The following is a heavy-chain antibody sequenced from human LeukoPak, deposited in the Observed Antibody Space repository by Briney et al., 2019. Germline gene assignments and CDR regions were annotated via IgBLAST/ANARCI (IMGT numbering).Heavy chain of an antibody. Sequence: GASVKVSCKASGYTFTGYYMHWVRQAPGQGLEWMGWINPNSGGTNYAQKFQGRVTMTRDTSISTAYMELSRLRSDDTAVYYCARDMYYYDSSGYWGYWGQGTLVTVSS. J-gene: IGHJ4*02. CDR2: INPNSGGT. V-gene: IGHV1-2*02. D-gene: IGHD3-22*01. CDR1: GYTFTGYY. CDR3: ARDMYYYDSSGYWGY.